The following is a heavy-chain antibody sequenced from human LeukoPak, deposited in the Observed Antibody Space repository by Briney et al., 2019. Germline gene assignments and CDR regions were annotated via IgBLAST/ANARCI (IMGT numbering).Heavy chain of an antibody. D-gene: IGHD3-10*01. J-gene: IGHJ5*02. V-gene: IGHV1-2*02. CDR1: GYTFTGYY. CDR2: INPNSGGT. Sequence: ASVKVSCKASGYTFTGYYMHWVRQAPGQGLEWMGWINPNSGGTNYAQKFQGRVTMTRDTSISTAYMELSRLRSDDTAVYYCAREVGVLLWFGDPPPELYNWFDPWGQGTLVTVSS. CDR3: AREVGVLLWFGDPPPELYNWFDP.